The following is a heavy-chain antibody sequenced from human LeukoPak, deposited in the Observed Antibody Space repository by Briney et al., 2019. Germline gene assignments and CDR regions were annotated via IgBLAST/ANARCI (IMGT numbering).Heavy chain of an antibody. CDR2: FDPEDGET. V-gene: IGHV1-24*01. J-gene: IGHJ5*02. CDR1: GYTLTELS. D-gene: IGHD6-19*01. Sequence: ASVKVSCKVSGYTLTELSMHWVRQAPGKGLEWMGGFDPEDGETIYAQKFQGRVTMTEDTSTDTAYMELSSLRSEDTAVYYCARDYSRLRWLVHWFDPWGQGTLVTVSS. CDR3: ARDYSRLRWLVHWFDP.